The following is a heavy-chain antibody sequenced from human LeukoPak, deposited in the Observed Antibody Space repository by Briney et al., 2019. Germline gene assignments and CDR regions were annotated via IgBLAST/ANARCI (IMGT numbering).Heavy chain of an antibody. CDR3: ARHRSGGSQDDAFYI. V-gene: IGHV3-7*01. CDR1: EFTFSTYW. CDR2: IKEDGSEK. D-gene: IGHD2-15*01. Sequence: VGSLRLSCAASEFTFSTYWMSWVRQAPGKGLEWVADIKEDGSEKYYVDSAKGRFTISRQNSKNSLYLQMNSLRAEDTAVYYCARHRSGGSQDDAFYIWGKGTMVTVSS. J-gene: IGHJ3*02.